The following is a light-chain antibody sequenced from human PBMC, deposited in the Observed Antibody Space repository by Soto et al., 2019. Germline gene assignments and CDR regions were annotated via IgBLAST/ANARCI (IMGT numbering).Light chain of an antibody. CDR3: QQYDNSPLFT. V-gene: IGKV3-20*01. CDR1: QTVSSNY. Sequence: EIVLTQSPGTLSLSPGERATLSCRASQTVSSNYLAWYQQKPGQAPRLLIYGASTRATGIPDRFSGSGSGTDFTLTISRLEPEDFAVYYCQQYDNSPLFTFGPGTKVDIK. J-gene: IGKJ3*01. CDR2: GAS.